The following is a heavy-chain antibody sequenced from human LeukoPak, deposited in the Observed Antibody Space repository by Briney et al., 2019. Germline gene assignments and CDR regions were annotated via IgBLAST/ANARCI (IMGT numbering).Heavy chain of an antibody. CDR3: AKYMAAYYYASGNIDY. Sequence: GGSLRLSCAASGFTFNSYGMHWVRRAPGKGLEWVSLISWDGGGNYYADTVKGRFTISRGNSKNSLYLQMNSLRAEDTALYYCAKYMAAYYYASGNIDYWGQGTLVTVSS. CDR1: GFTFNSYG. V-gene: IGHV3-43D*03. J-gene: IGHJ4*02. CDR2: ISWDGGGN. D-gene: IGHD3-10*01.